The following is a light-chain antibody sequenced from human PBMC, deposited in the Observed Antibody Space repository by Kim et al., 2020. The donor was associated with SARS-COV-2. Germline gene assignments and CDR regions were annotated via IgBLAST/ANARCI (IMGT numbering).Light chain of an antibody. CDR1: SSDVGGYDY. CDR3: NSYTTSSTRV. V-gene: IGLV2-14*03. J-gene: IGLJ3*02. Sequence: QSALTQPASVSGSPGQPITISCTGTSSDVGGYDYVSWYQQHPGKAPKLLIYDVTTRPSGVSNRFSGSKSGNTASLTISGLQAEDEADYYCNSYTTSSTRVFGGGTQLTVL. CDR2: DVT.